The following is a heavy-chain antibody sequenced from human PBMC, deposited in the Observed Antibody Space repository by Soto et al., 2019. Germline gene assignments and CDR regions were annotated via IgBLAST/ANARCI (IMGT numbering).Heavy chain of an antibody. CDR2: IRSKAYGGTT. CDR1: GFTFGDYA. CDR3: TRDPYGGKRYFLY. D-gene: IGHD2-15*01. Sequence: GGSLRLSCTASGFTFGDYAMSWFRQAPGKGLEWVGFIRSKAYGGTTEYAASVKGRFTISRDDSKSIAYLQMNSLKTEDTAVYYCTRDPYGGKRYFLYWGQGTLVTVSS. V-gene: IGHV3-49*03. J-gene: IGHJ4*02.